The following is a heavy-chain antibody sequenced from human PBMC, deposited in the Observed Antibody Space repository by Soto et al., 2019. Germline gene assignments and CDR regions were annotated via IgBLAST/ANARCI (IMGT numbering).Heavy chain of an antibody. J-gene: IGHJ5*02. CDR1: GYTFSNYD. Sequence: QVQLVQSGPEVRKHGASVKVSCKASGYTFSNYDITWVRQAPGQGLEWMGWISTFNGNTNYAQKLQGRVTMTTDTSTNTAYMELRSLRSDDTAVYYCARLKIHDYDDYVNWSDPWGQGTLVTVSS. V-gene: IGHV1-18*01. D-gene: IGHD4-17*01. CDR3: ARLKIHDYDDYVNWSDP. CDR2: ISTFNGNT.